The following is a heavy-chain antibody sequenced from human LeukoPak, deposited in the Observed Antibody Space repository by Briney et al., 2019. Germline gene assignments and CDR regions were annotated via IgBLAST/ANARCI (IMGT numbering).Heavy chain of an antibody. V-gene: IGHV4-59*01. Sequence: SETLSLTCTVSGGSISSCYWSWIRQSPGKGLEWIGYVYYSGSTNYNPSLKSRVTISVDTAKNQFSLKLSSVTAADTAVYYCARVRGDCSGGSCYYYFDYWGQGTLVTVSS. CDR2: VYYSGST. CDR1: GGSISSCY. CDR3: ARVRGDCSGGSCYYYFDY. D-gene: IGHD2-15*01. J-gene: IGHJ4*02.